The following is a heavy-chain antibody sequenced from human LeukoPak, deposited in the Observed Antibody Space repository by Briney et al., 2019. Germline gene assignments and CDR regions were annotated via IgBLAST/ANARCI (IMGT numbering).Heavy chain of an antibody. J-gene: IGHJ5*02. Sequence: GGALRLSCAAFGFAFSSYAMSWVRQAPGKGLEWVSAISGSGGSAYYADSVRGRFTISRDNSKNTLYLQMNSLRAEDTAVYYCAKDPLAVAGPWGQGTLVTVSS. CDR2: ISGSGGSA. D-gene: IGHD6-19*01. V-gene: IGHV3-23*01. CDR3: AKDPLAVAGP. CDR1: GFAFSSYA.